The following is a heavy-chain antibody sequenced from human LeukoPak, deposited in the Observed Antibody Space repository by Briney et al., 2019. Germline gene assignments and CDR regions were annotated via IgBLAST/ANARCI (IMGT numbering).Heavy chain of an antibody. CDR3: ARHRYPSRGSYRNDAFDI. CDR1: GYSFTSYW. CDR2: IYPGDSDT. J-gene: IGHJ3*02. Sequence: GESLKISCKGSGYSFTSYWIGWVRQMPGKGLEWMGIIYPGDSDTRYSPSFQGQVTISADKSISTAYLQWSSLKASDTAMYYCARHRYPSRGSYRNDAFDIWGQGTMVTVSS. D-gene: IGHD3-16*02. V-gene: IGHV5-51*01.